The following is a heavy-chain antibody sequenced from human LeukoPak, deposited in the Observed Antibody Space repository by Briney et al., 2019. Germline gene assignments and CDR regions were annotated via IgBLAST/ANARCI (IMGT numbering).Heavy chain of an antibody. CDR1: GFTDG. V-gene: IGHV3-23*01. D-gene: IGHD5-12*01. Sequence: PVGSLRPSCAASGFTDGMTWVRQAPGKGLEWVSGICGSGDNTYYADSVKGRFTISRDNSKNTLYLQMNSLRAEDTAVYYCAKGSGYDTDFDYWGQGTLVTVSS. CDR3: AKGSGYDTDFDY. CDR2: ICGSGDNT. J-gene: IGHJ4*02.